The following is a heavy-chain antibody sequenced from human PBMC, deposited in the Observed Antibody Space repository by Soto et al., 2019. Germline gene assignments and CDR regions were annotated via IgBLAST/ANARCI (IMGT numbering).Heavy chain of an antibody. D-gene: IGHD3-10*01. J-gene: IGHJ6*03. V-gene: IGHV3-21*01. CDR1: GFTFSSYS. Sequence: EVQLVESGGGLVKPGGSLRLSCAASGFTFSSYSMNWVRQAPGKGLEWVSSISSSSSYIYYADSVKGRFTISRDNAKNSLYLQMNSLRAEDTAVYYCARGGPTMVRGVIYYYYYMDVWGKGTTVTVS. CDR3: ARGGPTMVRGVIYYYYYMDV. CDR2: ISSSSSYI.